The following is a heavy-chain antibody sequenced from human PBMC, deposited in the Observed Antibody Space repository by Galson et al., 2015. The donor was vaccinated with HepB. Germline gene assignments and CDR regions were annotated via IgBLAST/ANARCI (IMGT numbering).Heavy chain of an antibody. CDR3: ARARSSGYYLDF. Sequence: CAISGDSVSSDSASWNWLRQSPSRGLEWLGRTYYRSKWDTDYAVSVKSRITVNPDTSKNQFSLQLNSVTPDDTAVYFCARARSSGYYLDFWGQGTRVTVSS. V-gene: IGHV6-1*01. CDR1: GDSVSSDSAS. D-gene: IGHD3-22*01. CDR2: TYYRSKWDT. J-gene: IGHJ4*02.